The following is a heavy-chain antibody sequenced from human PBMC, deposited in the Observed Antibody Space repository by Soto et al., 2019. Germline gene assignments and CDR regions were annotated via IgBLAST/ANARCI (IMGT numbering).Heavy chain of an antibody. J-gene: IGHJ5*02. CDR1: GGSISSGGYY. V-gene: IGHV4-31*03. CDR2: IYYSGST. CDR3: ARVAPAQTNNNWFDP. Sequence: PSETLSLTCTVSGGSISSGGYYWSWIRQHPGKGLEWIGYIYYSGSTYYNPSLKSRVTVSVDTSKNQFSLKLSSVTAADTAVYYCARVAPAQTNNNWFDPWGQGTLVTVSS.